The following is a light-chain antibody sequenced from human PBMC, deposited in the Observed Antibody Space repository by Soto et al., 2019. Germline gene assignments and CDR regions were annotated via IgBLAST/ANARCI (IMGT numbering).Light chain of an antibody. CDR2: DAS. V-gene: IGKV1-33*01. J-gene: IGKJ4*02. CDR1: QDISNH. Sequence: DIQMTQSPSSLSASAGDRVTITCQASQDISNHLNWYQQKAGKAPKLLINDASNLEAGVPARFSGSGAGTDFTLTISSLQPEEIAIYYCQQYVNTLTLGGGSKVEIK. CDR3: QQYVNTLT.